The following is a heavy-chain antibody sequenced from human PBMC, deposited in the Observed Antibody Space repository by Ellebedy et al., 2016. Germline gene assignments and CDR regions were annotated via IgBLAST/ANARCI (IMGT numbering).Heavy chain of an antibody. CDR2: IYYSGST. V-gene: IGHV4-59*12. CDR1: GGSISSYY. Sequence: SETLSLTCTVSGGSISSYYWSWIRQPPGKGLEWIGYIYYSGSTYYNPSLKSRVTISVDTSKNQFSLKLSSVTAADTAVYYCATSDCSSTSCYWALWYFDLWGRGTLVTVSS. CDR3: ATSDCSSTSCYWALWYFDL. J-gene: IGHJ2*01. D-gene: IGHD2-2*01.